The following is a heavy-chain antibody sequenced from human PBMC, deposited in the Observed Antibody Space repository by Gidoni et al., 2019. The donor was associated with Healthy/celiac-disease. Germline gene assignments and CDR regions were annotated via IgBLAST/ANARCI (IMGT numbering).Heavy chain of an antibody. CDR2: IYYSGST. CDR1: CRSIRSGSYY. V-gene: IGHV4-30-4*01. D-gene: IGHD2-2*01. Sequence: QVQLQESGPGLVKPSPTLSLTCTVSCRSIRSGSYYWSWIRQPPGKGLEWSGYIYYSGSTYYNTSLKSRVNISVDTYKNKFSLKLSAVTAADTAVYYCARSNGPIVVLFDYWGQGTLVTVSS. J-gene: IGHJ4*02. CDR3: ARSNGPIVVLFDY.